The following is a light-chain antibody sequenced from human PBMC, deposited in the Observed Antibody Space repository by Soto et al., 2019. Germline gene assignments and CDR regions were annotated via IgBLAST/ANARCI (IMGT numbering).Light chain of an antibody. Sequence: EIVLTQSPATLSLSPLERSSLSFSGSQTVSSNYLAWCQQRPGQAPRLLIYGASTRAAGIPARFSGSGSGTEFTLTMSSLQSEDFAVYFCQQYNKWPRTFGQGTKVDIK. J-gene: IGKJ1*01. CDR1: QTVSSN. CDR3: QQYNKWPRT. CDR2: GAS. V-gene: IGKV3D-15*01.